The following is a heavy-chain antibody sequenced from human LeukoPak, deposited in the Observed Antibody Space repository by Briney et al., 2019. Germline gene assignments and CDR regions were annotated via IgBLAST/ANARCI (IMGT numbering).Heavy chain of an antibody. J-gene: IGHJ5*02. Sequence: SETLSLTCTVSGYSISSDYYWGWIRQPPGKGLEWIGSIYYSGSTYYNPSLKSRVTISVDTSKNQFSLKLSSVTAADTAVYYCARDSRVAAAGTWGQGTLVTVSS. D-gene: IGHD6-13*01. V-gene: IGHV4-38-2*02. CDR2: IYYSGST. CDR1: GYSISSDYY. CDR3: ARDSRVAAAGT.